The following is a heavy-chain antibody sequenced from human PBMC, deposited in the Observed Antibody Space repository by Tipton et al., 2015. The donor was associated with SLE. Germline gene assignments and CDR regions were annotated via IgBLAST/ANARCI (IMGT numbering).Heavy chain of an antibody. J-gene: IGHJ5*02. CDR3: ARSTDQNWFDP. CDR2: IYYGGGT. Sequence: LRLSCTVSGGSISSSSYYWGWIRQPPGKGLEWIGNIYYGGGTYYNPSLESRVTISLDTSKNQFSLKLNSVTAADTAVYYCARSTDQNWFDPWGQGTLVTVSS. V-gene: IGHV4-31*03. D-gene: IGHD2-2*01. CDR1: GGSISSSSYY.